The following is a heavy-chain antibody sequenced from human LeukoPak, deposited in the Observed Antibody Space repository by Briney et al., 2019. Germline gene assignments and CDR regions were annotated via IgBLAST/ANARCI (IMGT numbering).Heavy chain of an antibody. D-gene: IGHD1-26*01. Sequence: GASVKVSCKASGYTFTNYDINWVRQATGQGLEWMGWMNPNSGNTGCAQKFQGRVTMTTNTSIKTVYMELSSLRSEDTALYYCARRHTVAARVLGYWGQGTLVTVSS. CDR2: MNPNSGNT. J-gene: IGHJ4*02. CDR1: GYTFTNYD. CDR3: ARRHTVAARVLGY. V-gene: IGHV1-8*01.